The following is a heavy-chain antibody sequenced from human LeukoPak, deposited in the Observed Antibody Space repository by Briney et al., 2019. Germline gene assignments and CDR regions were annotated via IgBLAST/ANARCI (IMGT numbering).Heavy chain of an antibody. CDR1: GFTFSSYE. CDR2: ISSSGRTI. V-gene: IGHV3-48*03. J-gene: IGHJ4*02. D-gene: IGHD3-10*01. CDR3: AKDLTPLLLWFGELLSTFDY. Sequence: PGGSLRLSCAASGFTFSSYEMNWVRQAPGNGLEWVSYISSSGRTIYYADSVKGRFTVSRDNTKNSLYLQMNSLRAEDTAVYYCAKDLTPLLLWFGELLSTFDYWGQGTLVTVSS.